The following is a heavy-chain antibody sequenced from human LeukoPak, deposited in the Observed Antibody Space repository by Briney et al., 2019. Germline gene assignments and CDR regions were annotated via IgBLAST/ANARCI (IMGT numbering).Heavy chain of an antibody. D-gene: IGHD3-22*01. Sequence: HPGGSLRLSCVGSGFIFSAYGMSWVRQAPGKGLESVSSISGSDGATSYADSVKGRFTISRDNSKNTLYLQMNSLRAEDTAAYYCAKGSHYFDSSGYYYPFPIVYWGQGTLVTVSS. V-gene: IGHV3-23*01. CDR3: AKGSHYFDSSGYYYPFPIVY. J-gene: IGHJ4*02. CDR1: GFIFSAYG. CDR2: ISGSDGAT.